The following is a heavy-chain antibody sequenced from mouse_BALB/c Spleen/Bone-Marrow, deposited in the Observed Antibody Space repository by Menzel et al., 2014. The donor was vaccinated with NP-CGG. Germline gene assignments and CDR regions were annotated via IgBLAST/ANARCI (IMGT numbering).Heavy chain of an antibody. V-gene: IGHV5-6*01. J-gene: IGHJ2*01. CDR3: ASQRDYDYFDY. CDR2: ISSGGSYT. CDR1: GFTFSNYG. Sequence: EVKLMESGGDLVKPGGSLKLSCAASGFTFSNYGMSWVRQTPDKRLEWVATISSGGSYTYYPDSLKGRFTISRDNAKNTLYMQMSSLKSEDTAMYYCASQRDYDYFDYWGQGTPLTVSS. D-gene: IGHD2-4*01.